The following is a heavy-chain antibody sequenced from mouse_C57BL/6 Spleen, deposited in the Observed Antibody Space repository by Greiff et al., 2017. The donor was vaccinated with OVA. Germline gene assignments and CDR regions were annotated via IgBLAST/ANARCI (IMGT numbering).Heavy chain of an antibody. Sequence: QVQLQQSGAELARPGASVKMSCKASGYTFTSYTMHWVKQRPGPGLEWIGYINPSSGYTKYNQKFKDKATLTADKSSSTAYMQLSSLTSEDSAVYYCARFYDYDAWFAYWGQGTLVTVSA. CDR2: INPSSGYT. D-gene: IGHD2-4*01. CDR1: GYTFTSYT. J-gene: IGHJ3*01. CDR3: ARFYDYDAWFAY. V-gene: IGHV1-4*01.